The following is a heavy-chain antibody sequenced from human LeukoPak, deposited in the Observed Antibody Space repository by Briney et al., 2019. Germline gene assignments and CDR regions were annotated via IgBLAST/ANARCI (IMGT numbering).Heavy chain of an antibody. CDR1: GGSISSAGYS. CDR3: ARLGRYDYFIDY. D-gene: IGHD3-16*01. V-gene: IGHV4-30-2*01. Sequence: KSSQTLSLTCAVSGGSISSAGYSWSWIRQPPGKGLEWIGYIYHSGSTYYNSSLKSRVTISVDRSKNQFSLKLTSVTAADTAVYYCARLGRYDYFIDYRGQGTLVTVSS. J-gene: IGHJ4*02. CDR2: IYHSGST.